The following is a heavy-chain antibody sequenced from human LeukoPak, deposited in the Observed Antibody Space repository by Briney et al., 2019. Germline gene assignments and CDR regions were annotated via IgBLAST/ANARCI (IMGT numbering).Heavy chain of an antibody. CDR2: ISGSGSTT. CDR1: GFTFSSYA. CDR3: AKDSRTSLTGDYYYGMDV. V-gene: IGHV3-23*01. J-gene: IGHJ6*02. D-gene: IGHD3-9*01. Sequence: PGGSLRLYCAASGFTFSSYAMSWLRQAPGKGLEGVSTISGSGSTTYYADSVKGRFTISRDNSKNTLYLQMNSPRAEDTAVYYCAKDSRTSLTGDYYYGMDVWGQGTTVTVSS.